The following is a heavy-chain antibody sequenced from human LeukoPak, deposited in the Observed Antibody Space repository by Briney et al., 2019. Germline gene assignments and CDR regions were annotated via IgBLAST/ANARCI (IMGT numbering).Heavy chain of an antibody. Sequence: PGGSLRLSCAAFGFTFSSYGMSWVRQAPGKGLEWVSAISGSGGSTYYADSVKGRFTISRDNSKNTLYLQMNSLRAEDTAVYYCAKDQEQWFGESINDYWGQGTLVTVSS. J-gene: IGHJ4*02. V-gene: IGHV3-23*01. CDR3: AKDQEQWFGESINDY. CDR1: GFTFSSYG. D-gene: IGHD3-10*01. CDR2: ISGSGGST.